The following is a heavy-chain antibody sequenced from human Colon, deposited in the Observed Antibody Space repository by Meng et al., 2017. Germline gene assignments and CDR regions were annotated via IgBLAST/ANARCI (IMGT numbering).Heavy chain of an antibody. J-gene: IGHJ5*02. CDR1: GGSVSSGDYY. CDR3: ARVNGDFDEAWFDP. CDR2: IYYTGNT. D-gene: IGHD2-21*02. Sequence: QLQLQESGPGLVRPSETLSLTCTVSGGSVSSGDYYWSWIRQPPGKGLEWLGYIYYTGNTNYNPSLKNRVSISLDTSNNQFSLKLTSMTAADAAIYYCARVNGDFDEAWFDPWGQGTLVTVSS. V-gene: IGHV4-61*08.